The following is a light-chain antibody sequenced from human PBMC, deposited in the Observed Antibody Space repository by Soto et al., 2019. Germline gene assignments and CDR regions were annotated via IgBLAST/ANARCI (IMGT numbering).Light chain of an antibody. CDR3: PQYHSYSLT. Sequence: DIQMTQSPSTLSASVGDRVTITCRASQSVTSRLAGYQQQPGKAPKLLIYGPTNVERGVPSRFRGSVSGTEFTLTISSLQPDDFATYYCPQYHSYSLTFGGGTTVEIK. V-gene: IGKV1-5*01. CDR1: QSVTSR. J-gene: IGKJ4*01. CDR2: GPT.